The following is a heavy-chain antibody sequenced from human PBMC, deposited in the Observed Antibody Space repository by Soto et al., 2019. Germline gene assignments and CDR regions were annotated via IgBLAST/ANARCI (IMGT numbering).Heavy chain of an antibody. D-gene: IGHD6-13*01. CDR2: IYHTGST. V-gene: IGHV4-4*02. J-gene: IGHJ4*02. CDR3: ARGPSSSWYFDY. CDR1: GGSISSSNW. Sequence: SETLSLTCAVSGGSISSSNWWSWVRQPPGKGLEWIGEIYHTGSTNYNPSLKSRLTISVDKSKNQFSLKLSSVTAADTAVYYCARGPSSSWYFDYWGQGTLVTVS.